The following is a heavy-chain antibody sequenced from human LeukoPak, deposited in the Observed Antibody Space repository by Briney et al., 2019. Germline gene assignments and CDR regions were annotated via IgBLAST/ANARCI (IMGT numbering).Heavy chain of an antibody. D-gene: IGHD4-11*01. CDR1: GGSISSYY. CDR2: IYTSGST. CDR3: ARGTVTTWYYYYYYYMDV. Sequence: SETLSLTCTVSGGSISSYYWSWIRQPAGKGLEWIGRIYTSGSTNYNPSLKSRVTMSVDTSKNQFSLKLSSVTAADTAVYYCARGTVTTWYYYYYYYMDVWGKGTTVTVSS. J-gene: IGHJ6*03. V-gene: IGHV4-4*07.